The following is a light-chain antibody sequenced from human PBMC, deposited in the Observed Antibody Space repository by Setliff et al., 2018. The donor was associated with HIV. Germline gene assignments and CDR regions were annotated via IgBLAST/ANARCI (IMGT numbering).Light chain of an antibody. J-gene: IGLJ1*01. CDR3: SSYAISNTLL. V-gene: IGLV2-14*01. CDR1: SSDVGGYNY. Sequence: SGSPGQSITISCTGTSSDVGGYNYVSWYQQHPGKAPKLIIFEVRNRPSGVSNRFSGSKSGNTASLTISGLQAEDEGDYYCSSYAISNTLLFGTGTKVTVL. CDR2: EVR.